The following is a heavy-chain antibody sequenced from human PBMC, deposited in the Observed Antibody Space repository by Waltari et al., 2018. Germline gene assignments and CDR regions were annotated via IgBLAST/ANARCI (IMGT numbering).Heavy chain of an antibody. CDR2: ISNSGST. CDR3: ASFFDGLLDY. CDR1: GYSISSGYY. Sequence: QVQLQESGPGLVKPSETLSLTCTVSGYSISSGYYWGWIRQPPGKGLEWIGSISNSGSTYYSPSLKSRVTISVYSSKNQCSLKLSSVTAADTAVYYCASFFDGLLDYWGQGTLVTVSS. D-gene: IGHD3-9*01. J-gene: IGHJ4*02. V-gene: IGHV4-38-2*02.